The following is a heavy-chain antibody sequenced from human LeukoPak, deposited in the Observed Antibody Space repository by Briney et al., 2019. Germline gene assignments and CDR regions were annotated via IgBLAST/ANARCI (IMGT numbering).Heavy chain of an antibody. CDR3: ARVPSGCYGRDFAN. CDR2: LGGTNGYT. D-gene: IGHD2-2*01. CDR1: GFTFSSYA. J-gene: IGHJ4*02. Sequence: GGSLRLSCVASGFTFSSYAMSWVRQPPGKGLEWVSSLGGTNGYTYYADSVKGRFSISRDDSQNTLYLQMNSLRAEDTALYYCARVPSGCYGRDFANWGEGDLVSVSS. V-gene: IGHV3-23*01.